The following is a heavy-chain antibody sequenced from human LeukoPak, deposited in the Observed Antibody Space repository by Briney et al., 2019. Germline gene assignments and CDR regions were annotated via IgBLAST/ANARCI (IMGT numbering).Heavy chain of an antibody. CDR1: GVTFSHYA. CDR2: ISDDGSRQ. D-gene: IGHD3-16*01. Sequence: PGGSLRLSCAPPGVTFSHYAIHSGRQAPGKGLEWVAFISDDGSRQHYADSVKGRFTISRDNSKNTLNLRMNSLRAEDTAVYYCEIDQRGTYTLDYGGRGTLVTVSS. J-gene: IGHJ4*02. CDR3: EIDQRGTYTLDY. V-gene: IGHV3-30-3*01.